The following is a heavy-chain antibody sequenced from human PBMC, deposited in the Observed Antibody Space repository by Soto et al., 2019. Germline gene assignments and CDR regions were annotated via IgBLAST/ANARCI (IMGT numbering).Heavy chain of an antibody. D-gene: IGHD5-18*01. CDR3: ASRGYSYGRYYYYGMDV. CDR1: GFTFSSYA. J-gene: IGHJ6*02. CDR2: ISGSGGST. V-gene: IGHV3-23*01. Sequence: PGGSLRLSCAASGFTFSSYAMSWVRQAPGKGLEWVSAISGSGGSTYYADSVKGRFTISRDNSKNTLYLQMNSLRAEDTAVYYCASRGYSYGRYYYYGMDVWGQGTTVTVSS.